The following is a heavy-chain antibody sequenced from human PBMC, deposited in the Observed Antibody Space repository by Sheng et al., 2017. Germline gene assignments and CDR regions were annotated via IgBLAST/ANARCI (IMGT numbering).Heavy chain of an antibody. CDR3: ARGPRYSGAYFDY. CDR2: IYHTGST. V-gene: IGHV4-38-2*02. J-gene: IGHJ4*02. Sequence: QVQLQESGPGLVKPSETLSLTCTVSGYSISSGYYWGWIWQPPGKGLEWIESIYHTGSTYYNPSLKSRVTISLDTSKNQFSLRLSSVTAADTAMYYCARGPRYSGAYFDYWGQGTLVTVSS. CDR1: GYSISSGYY. D-gene: IGHD1-26*01.